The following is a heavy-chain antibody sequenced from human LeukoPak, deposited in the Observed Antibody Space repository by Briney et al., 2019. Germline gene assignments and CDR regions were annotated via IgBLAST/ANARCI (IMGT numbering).Heavy chain of an antibody. CDR3: ARAADFWSGYSSGIDY. CDR2: IIPIFGTA. Sequence: SVKVSCRASGGTFSSYAISWVRQAPGRGLEWMGGIIPIFGTANYAQKFQGRVTITADESTSTAYMELSSLRSEDTAVYYCARAADFWSGYSSGIDYWGQGTLVTVSS. J-gene: IGHJ4*02. D-gene: IGHD3-3*01. V-gene: IGHV1-69*01. CDR1: GGTFSSYA.